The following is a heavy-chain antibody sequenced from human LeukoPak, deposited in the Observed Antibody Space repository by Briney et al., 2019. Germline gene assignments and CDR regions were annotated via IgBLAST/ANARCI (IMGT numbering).Heavy chain of an antibody. J-gene: IGHJ4*02. Sequence: GGSLRLSCAASGFTFSSNYMNWVRQAPGKGLEWVSVIYSGGSTYYADSVKGRFTISRDNSKNTLYLQMNSLRAEDTAVYYCVREEYYCSSTSCYAGDFDYWGQGTLVTVSS. D-gene: IGHD2-2*01. CDR3: VREEYYCSSTSCYAGDFDY. CDR1: GFTFSSNY. V-gene: IGHV3-53*01. CDR2: IYSGGST.